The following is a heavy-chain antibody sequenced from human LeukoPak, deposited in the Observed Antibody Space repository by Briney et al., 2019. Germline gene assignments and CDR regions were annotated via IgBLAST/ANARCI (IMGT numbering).Heavy chain of an antibody. CDR1: GGSISSSSYY. V-gene: IGHV4-39*07. CDR2: IYYSGST. CDR3: ARGADYVWGSYRHTAPFDY. Sequence: SETLSLTCTVSGGSISSSSYYWGWIRQPPGKGLEWIGSIYYSGSTYYNPSLKSRVTISVDTSKNQFSLKLSSVTAADTAVYYCARGADYVWGSYRHTAPFDYWGQGTLVTVSS. D-gene: IGHD3-16*02. J-gene: IGHJ4*02.